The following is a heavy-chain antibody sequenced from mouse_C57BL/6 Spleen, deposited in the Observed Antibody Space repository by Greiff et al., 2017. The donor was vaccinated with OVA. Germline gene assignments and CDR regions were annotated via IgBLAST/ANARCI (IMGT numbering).Heavy chain of an antibody. J-gene: IGHJ4*01. Sequence: QVQLQQPGAELVMPGASVKLSCKASGYTFTSYWMHWVKQRPGQGLEWIGEIDPSDSYTNYNQKFKGKSTLTVDNASSTAYMQLSSLTSEDSAVYYCARGYDYDGYAMYYWGQGASVTVSS. D-gene: IGHD2-4*01. CDR2: IDPSDSYT. V-gene: IGHV1-69*01. CDR3: ARGYDYDGYAMYY. CDR1: GYTFTSYW.